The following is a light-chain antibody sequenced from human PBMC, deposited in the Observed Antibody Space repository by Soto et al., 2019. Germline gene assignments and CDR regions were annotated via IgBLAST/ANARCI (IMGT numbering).Light chain of an antibody. CDR3: QQCAFSPRT. V-gene: IGKV3-20*01. CDR1: ETITNNY. J-gene: IGKJ1*01. Sequence: EIVLTQSPGTLSLSPGERATLSCRASETITNNYVAWYQKKPDQAPRLLIYDASNRATGIPERFSGSGSGTDFTLTISRLEPEDVAVYYCQQCAFSPRTFGQGTKVEIK. CDR2: DAS.